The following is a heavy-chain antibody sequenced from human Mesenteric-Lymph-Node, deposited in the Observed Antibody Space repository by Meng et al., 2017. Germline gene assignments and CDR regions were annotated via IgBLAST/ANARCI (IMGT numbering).Heavy chain of an antibody. Sequence: QVQLVESGGAVVQPGRSLRLSCAASGVTFSSYGMHWVRQAPGKGLVGVAVIWYDGSNKNYADSVKGRFTISRDNSKNTLYLQMNSLRAEDTAVYYCARQGNYDSIGSLDYWGQGTLVTVSS. J-gene: IGHJ4*02. CDR1: GVTFSSYG. D-gene: IGHD3-22*01. CDR3: ARQGNYDSIGSLDY. V-gene: IGHV3-33*01. CDR2: IWYDGSNK.